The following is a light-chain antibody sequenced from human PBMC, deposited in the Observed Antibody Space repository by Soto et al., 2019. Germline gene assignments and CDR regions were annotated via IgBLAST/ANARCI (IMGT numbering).Light chain of an antibody. J-gene: IGLJ1*01. CDR3: AAWDDSLNGYV. Sequence: QSVLTQPPSLSEAPRQRVTISCSGSSSNIGNNAVNWYQQLPGKAPKLLIYYDDLLPSGVSDRFSGSKSGTSASLAISGLQSEDEADYYCAAWDDSLNGYVFGTGTKATV. CDR1: SSNIGNNA. V-gene: IGLV1-36*01. CDR2: YDD.